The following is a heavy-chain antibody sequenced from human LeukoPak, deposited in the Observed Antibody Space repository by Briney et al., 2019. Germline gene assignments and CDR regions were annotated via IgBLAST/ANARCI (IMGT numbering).Heavy chain of an antibody. D-gene: IGHD6-6*01. J-gene: IGHJ5*01. CDR3: ACLYSSSSLGFDP. V-gene: IGHV5-51*01. CDR2: IYPGDSDT. CDR1: GYSSTSYW. Sequence: GESLKISCKGSGYSSTSYWIGWVRQMPGEGLEWMGIIYPGDSDTRYSPSFQGQVTISADKSISTAYLQWSSLKASDTAMYYCACLYSSSSLGFDPWGQGTLVTVSS.